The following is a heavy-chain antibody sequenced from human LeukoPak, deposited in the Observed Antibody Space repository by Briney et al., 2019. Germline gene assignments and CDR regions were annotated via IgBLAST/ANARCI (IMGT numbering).Heavy chain of an antibody. Sequence: GGSLRLSCAASGFTFSSYWMSWVRQAPGKGLEWVANIKQDGSEKYYVDSVKGRFTISRDNAKNSLYLQMNSLRAEDTAVYYCARLGSGCTRGYFNYWGQGTLVTVSS. CDR1: GFTFSSYW. D-gene: IGHD6-19*01. CDR2: IKQDGSEK. CDR3: ARLGSGCTRGYFNY. V-gene: IGHV3-7*05. J-gene: IGHJ4*02.